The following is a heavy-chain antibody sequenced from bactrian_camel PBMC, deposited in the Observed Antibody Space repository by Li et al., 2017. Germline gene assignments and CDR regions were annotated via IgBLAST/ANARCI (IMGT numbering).Heavy chain of an antibody. D-gene: IGHD8*01. CDR1: ADSYSNYY. V-gene: IGHV3-3*01. J-gene: IGHJ4*01. CDR2: ISPGHRTT. Sequence: LGLSCRASADSYSNYYIGWFRQRPGTNEREGVAQISPGHRTTYGPASVKGRFTISRGDAKNTVHLRMDNLKVEDTAMYTCATIRYCGERGGRLELVRYTDIEGHGTQVTVS.